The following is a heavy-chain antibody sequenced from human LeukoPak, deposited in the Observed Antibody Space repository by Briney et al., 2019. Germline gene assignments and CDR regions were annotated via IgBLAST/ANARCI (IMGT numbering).Heavy chain of an antibody. J-gene: IGHJ5*02. D-gene: IGHD6-13*01. CDR1: GYRLTNNW. CDR3: VRFALSSSLDH. CDR2: IYPGYSDA. Sequence: GESLKISCKISGYRLTNNWIGWVRQVPGKGLEWMGLIYPGYSDAKYSPSFQGQVTLSVDTSISTAYLLLGGLRASDTAIYYCVRFALSSSLDHWGQGTLVTVSS. V-gene: IGHV5-51*01.